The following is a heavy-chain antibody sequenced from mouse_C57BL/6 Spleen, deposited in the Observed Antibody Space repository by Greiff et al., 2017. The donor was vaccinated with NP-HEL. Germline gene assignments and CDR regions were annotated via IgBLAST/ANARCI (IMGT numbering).Heavy chain of an antibody. CDR1: GFTFTDYY. CDR3: ARSGTLRYFDV. V-gene: IGHV7-3*01. Sequence: VQLKESGGGLVQPGGSLSLSCAASGFTFTDYYMSWVRQPPGKALEWLGFIRNKANGYTTEYSASVKGRFTISRDNSQSILYLQMNALRAEDSATYYCARSGTLRYFDVWGTGTTVTVSS. J-gene: IGHJ1*03. D-gene: IGHD4-1*01. CDR2: IRNKANGYTT.